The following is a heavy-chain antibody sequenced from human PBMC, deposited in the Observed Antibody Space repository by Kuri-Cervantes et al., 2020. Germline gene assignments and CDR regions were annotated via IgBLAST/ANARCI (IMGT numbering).Heavy chain of an antibody. Sequence: GESLKISCAASGFTFDDYAMHWVRQAPGKGLEWVSLISWDGGSTYYADSVKGRFAISRDNSKNSLYLQMNSLRAEDTALYYCAKDKGSRGYDSIDYWGQGTLVTV. CDR2: ISWDGGST. D-gene: IGHD5-12*01. CDR1: GFTFDDYA. CDR3: AKDKGSRGYDSIDY. J-gene: IGHJ4*02. V-gene: IGHV3-43D*03.